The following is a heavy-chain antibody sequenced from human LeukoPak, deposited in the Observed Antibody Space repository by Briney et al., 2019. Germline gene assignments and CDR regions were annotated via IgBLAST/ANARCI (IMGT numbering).Heavy chain of an antibody. Sequence: GGSLRLSCAASGFTFSSYSMNWVRQAPGKGLEWVSSITSSSSYIYYADSVKGRFTISRDNAKNSLYLQMNSLRAEDTAVYYCARGVVVTAVDAFDIWGQGTMVTVSS. D-gene: IGHD2-21*02. CDR3: ARGVVVTAVDAFDI. CDR1: GFTFSSYS. J-gene: IGHJ3*02. V-gene: IGHV3-21*01. CDR2: ITSSSSYI.